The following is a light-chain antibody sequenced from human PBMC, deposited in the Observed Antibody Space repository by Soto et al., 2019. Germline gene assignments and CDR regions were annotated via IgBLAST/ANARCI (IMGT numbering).Light chain of an antibody. CDR1: QSVSSSY. CDR3: PQYGSSPTT. V-gene: IGKV3-20*01. J-gene: IGKJ5*01. CDR2: GAS. Sequence: EIVLTQSPGTLSLSPGERATLSCRASQSVSSSYLAWYQQKPGQAPRLLIYGASSSATGIPDRFSGSGSGTDFTLTISRLEPEDCAVYYCPQYGSSPTTFGQGTRLEIK.